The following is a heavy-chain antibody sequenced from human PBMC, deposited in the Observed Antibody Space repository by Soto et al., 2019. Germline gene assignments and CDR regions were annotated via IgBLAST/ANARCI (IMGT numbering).Heavy chain of an antibody. D-gene: IGHD3-22*01. CDR1: GYTFNSYG. CDR2: INPSGGST. Sequence: ASVKVSCKASGYTFNSYGISWVRQAPGQGLEWMGIINPSGGSTSYAQKFQGRVTMTRDTSTSTVYMELSSLRSEDTAVYYCARDYDSSGYPRYYFDYWGQGTLVTVSS. CDR3: ARDYDSSGYPRYYFDY. J-gene: IGHJ4*02. V-gene: IGHV1-46*02.